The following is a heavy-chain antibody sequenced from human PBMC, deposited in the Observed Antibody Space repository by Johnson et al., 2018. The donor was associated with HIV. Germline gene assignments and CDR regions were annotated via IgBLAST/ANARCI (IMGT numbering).Heavy chain of an antibody. V-gene: IGHV3-64*01. CDR2: ISSNGGIT. CDR1: GFSFSSYG. D-gene: IGHD3-3*01. Sequence: MLLVESGGGVVQPGRSLRVSCGASGFSFSSYGIHWVRQAPGKGLEYVSSISSNGGITYYANSVKGRFTISRDNSKNTLYLQMNSLRAEDTAVYYCTTRVTVVIISSDAFDIWGQGTMVTVSS. CDR3: TTRVTVVIISSDAFDI. J-gene: IGHJ3*02.